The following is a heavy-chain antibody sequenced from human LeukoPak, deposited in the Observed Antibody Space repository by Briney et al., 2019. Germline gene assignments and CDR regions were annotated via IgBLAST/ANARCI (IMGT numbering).Heavy chain of an antibody. CDR1: GVSITSINYY. CDR2: LASGGPT. D-gene: IGHD3-9*01. J-gene: IGHJ4*01. Sequence: SEALSLTCTISGVSITSINYYWAWIRQPPGKGLEWIGSLASGGPTYNNPSLESRTSISADTSSNQLFLKLTSVTAADTAVYFCARRNILSGYYHFDYWGHGTLVTVSS. V-gene: IGHV4-39*01. CDR3: ARRNILSGYYHFDY.